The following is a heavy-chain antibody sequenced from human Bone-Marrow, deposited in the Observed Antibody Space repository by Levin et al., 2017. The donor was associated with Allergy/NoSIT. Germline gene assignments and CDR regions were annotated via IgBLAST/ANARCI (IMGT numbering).Heavy chain of an antibody. D-gene: IGHD3-10*01. CDR3: AIGFLSGSFDI. J-gene: IGHJ3*02. CDR2: IYNRGTT. CDR1: GASTSSHY. V-gene: IGHV4-59*11. Sequence: SETLSLSCAVAGASTSSHYWNWIRQPPGKGLEWIGHIYNRGTTYYNMSLRGRLTISVDTSESQLSLRLTSVTAADTAMYYCAIGFLSGSFDIWGQGTMVSVSS.